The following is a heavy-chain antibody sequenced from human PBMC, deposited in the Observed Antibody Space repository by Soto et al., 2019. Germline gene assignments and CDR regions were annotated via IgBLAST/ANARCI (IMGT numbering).Heavy chain of an antibody. CDR2: ISAQNGNA. CDR3: AGIMSTSRALGY. J-gene: IGHJ4*02. D-gene: IGHD1-1*01. CDR1: GYNFNLYG. V-gene: IGHV1-18*01. Sequence: QGQLEQTGGEVKKPGDSVKVSCKASGYNFNLYGITWVRQAPGAGPEWLGRISAQNGNATYAQRFKGRVTMSIETSTTTSYMELGSLTSDDTAVYYCAGIMSTSRALGYWGQGTLVTVS.